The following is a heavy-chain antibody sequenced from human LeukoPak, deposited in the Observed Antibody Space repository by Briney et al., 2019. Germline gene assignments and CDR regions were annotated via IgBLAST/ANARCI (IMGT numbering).Heavy chain of an antibody. D-gene: IGHD5-12*01. CDR2: ISDYGSDT. V-gene: IGHV3-23*01. Sequence: GGSLRLSCAASGFTFSSYAMSWVRQAPGKGLEWVSSISDYGSDTYSAGSVKGRFTISRDNSKNTLYLQMNSLRAEDTAVYYCAKASLEATLYYALDVWGQGTTVTVSS. CDR3: AKASLEATLYYALDV. J-gene: IGHJ6*02. CDR1: GFTFSSYA.